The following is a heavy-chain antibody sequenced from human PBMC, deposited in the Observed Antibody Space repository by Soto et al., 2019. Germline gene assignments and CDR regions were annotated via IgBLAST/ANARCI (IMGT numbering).Heavy chain of an antibody. V-gene: IGHV4-39*01. CDR1: GASIRSVAY. J-gene: IGHJ6*02. CDR3: RRSSRYSTDV. D-gene: IGHD6-19*01. Sequence: QLQLQESGPGLVKPSETLSLTCTVSGASIRSVAYWGWIRQPPGKGLEWIGSIYSIGNTYYNPSLKSGVTISADTSKNQFSLNLISVTAADTAVYYCRRSSRYSTDVWGQGITVTVSS. CDR2: IYSIGNT.